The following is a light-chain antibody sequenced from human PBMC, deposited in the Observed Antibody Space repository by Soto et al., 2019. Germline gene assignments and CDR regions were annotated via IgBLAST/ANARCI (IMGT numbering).Light chain of an antibody. V-gene: IGKV3-20*01. CDR2: GAS. CDR3: QQYGSSPQT. Sequence: DIVLAQSPXTXSLSXGXXATXSCXAXXXVXXNYLAWYQQKFGQAPRLLIYGASSRATGIPDRFSGSGSGTDFTLTISRLEPEDFAVYYCQQYGSSPQTFGQGTRLDIK. J-gene: IGKJ5*01. CDR1: XXVXXNY.